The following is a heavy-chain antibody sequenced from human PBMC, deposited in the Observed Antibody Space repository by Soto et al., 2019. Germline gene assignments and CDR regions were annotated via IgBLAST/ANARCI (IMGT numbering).Heavy chain of an antibody. D-gene: IGHD5-18*01. CDR1: GGSVTSGNYY. Sequence: LSGTLSLTCSISGGSVTSGNYYWSWIRQPPGKGLEWIGYIYHNGNADYNPSLKSGVTMSVDTSKNQFSLKVRSVTAADTAVYYCARRAYTAGWDNLFDPSGQGTPVTVSA. CDR2: IYHNGNA. V-gene: IGHV4-61*01. J-gene: IGHJ5*02. CDR3: ARRAYTAGWDNLFDP.